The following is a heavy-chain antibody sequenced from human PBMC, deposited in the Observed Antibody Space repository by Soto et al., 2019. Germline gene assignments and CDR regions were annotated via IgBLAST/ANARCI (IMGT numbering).Heavy chain of an antibody. CDR3: AGHSSGYDYVGEALDY. V-gene: IGHV3-74*01. Sequence: EVQLVESGGGLVQPGGSLRLSCAASGFTFSSYWMHWVRQAPGKGLVWVSRINSDGSSTSYADSVKGRFTISRDNAKNTLHLQMNSLRAEGTAVYYCAGHSSGYDYVGEALDYWGQGTLVTVSS. J-gene: IGHJ4*02. D-gene: IGHD3-22*01. CDR2: INSDGSST. CDR1: GFTFSSYW.